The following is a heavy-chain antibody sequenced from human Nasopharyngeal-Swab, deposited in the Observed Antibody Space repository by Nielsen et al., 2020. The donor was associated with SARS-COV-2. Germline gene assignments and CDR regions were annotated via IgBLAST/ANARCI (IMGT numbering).Heavy chain of an antibody. J-gene: IGHJ4*02. CDR2: ISYDGSNK. CDR1: GFPFSSYG. V-gene: IGHV3-30*03. D-gene: IGHD4-17*01. Sequence: LSLTCAASGFPFSSYGMHWVRQAPGKGLEWVAVISYDGSNKYYADSVKGRFTISRDNSKNTLYLQMNSLRAEDTAVYYCARTVTRWNYYFDYWGQGTLVTVSS. CDR3: ARTVTRWNYYFDY.